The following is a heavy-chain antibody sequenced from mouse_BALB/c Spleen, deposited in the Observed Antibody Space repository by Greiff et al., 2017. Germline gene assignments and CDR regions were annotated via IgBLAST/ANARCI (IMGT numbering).Heavy chain of an antibody. V-gene: IGHV14-4*02. J-gene: IGHJ2*01. CDR3: ARGYDGSHFDY. Sequence: DVQLQESGAELVRSGASVKLSCTASGFNIKDYYMPWVKQRPEQGLEWIGVINPGSGGTNYNEKFKGKATLTADKSSSTAYMQLSSLTSDDSAVYFCARGYDGSHFDYWGQGTTLTVSS. D-gene: IGHD2-3*01. CDR2: INPGSGGT. CDR1: GFNIKDYY.